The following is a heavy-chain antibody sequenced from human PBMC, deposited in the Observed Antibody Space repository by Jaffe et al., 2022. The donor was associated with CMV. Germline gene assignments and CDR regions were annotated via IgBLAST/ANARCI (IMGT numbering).Heavy chain of an antibody. D-gene: IGHD3-22*01. CDR3: AREPYYYYTSAAFDF. J-gene: IGHJ4*02. V-gene: IGHV3-43*01. CDR1: GFKFDDYT. Sequence: EVQLVESGGAVVQPGGSLRLSCEASGFKFDDYTMHWVRQAPGKGLEWVSLITWDGDDTFYVDSVKGRFSTSRDNSKNSLSLQMNSLKTEDTAVYFCAREPYYYYTSAAFDFWGQGTFVTVSS. CDR2: ITWDGDDT.